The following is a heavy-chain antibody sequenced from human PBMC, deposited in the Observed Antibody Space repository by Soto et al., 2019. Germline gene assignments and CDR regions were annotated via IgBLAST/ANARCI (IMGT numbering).Heavy chain of an antibody. J-gene: IGHJ6*02. CDR1: GFTFSSYA. V-gene: IGHV3-30-3*01. CDR3: ARGTREYYYYGMDV. D-gene: IGHD3-16*01. Sequence: QVQLVESGGGVVQPGRSLRLSCAASGFTFSSYAMHWVRQAPGKGLEWVAVLSYDGYNKYYADSVKGRFTISRDNSKNTLYLQMNSLKAEDMAVYYCARGTREYYYYGMDVWGQGTTVTVSS. CDR2: LSYDGYNK.